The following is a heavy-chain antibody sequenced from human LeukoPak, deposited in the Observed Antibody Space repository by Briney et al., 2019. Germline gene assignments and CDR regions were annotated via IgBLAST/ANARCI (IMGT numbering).Heavy chain of an antibody. Sequence: PSETLSLTCTVSRGSVSSGSYYWSWIRQPPGKGLEWIGYIYYSGSTNYNPSLKSRVTISVDTSKNQFSLKLSSVTAADTAVYYCARTNVLRFLEWFNWFDPWGQGTLVTVSS. CDR2: IYYSGST. CDR1: RGSVSSGSYY. CDR3: ARTNVLRFLEWFNWFDP. J-gene: IGHJ5*02. D-gene: IGHD3-3*01. V-gene: IGHV4-61*01.